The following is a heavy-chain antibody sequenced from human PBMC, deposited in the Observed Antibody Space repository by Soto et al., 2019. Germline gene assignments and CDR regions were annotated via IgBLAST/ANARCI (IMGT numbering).Heavy chain of an antibody. J-gene: IGHJ4*02. D-gene: IGHD6-6*01. CDR2: ISGSGGST. CDR3: AKDRGYSSSSYGY. Sequence: PGGSLRLSFATSGFTFNSYAMSWVRQAPGKGLEWVSAISGSGGSTYYAESAKGRVNISRDKSKNTLYLQMNILRAEDTAVYYCAKDRGYSSSSYGYWGQGTLVTVSS. CDR1: GFTFNSYA. V-gene: IGHV3-23*01.